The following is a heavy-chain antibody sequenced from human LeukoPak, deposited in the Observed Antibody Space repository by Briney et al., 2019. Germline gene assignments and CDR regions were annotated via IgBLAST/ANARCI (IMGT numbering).Heavy chain of an antibody. D-gene: IGHD3-10*01. CDR3: ARDTYYTSGTYYIDYFDS. V-gene: IGHV4-59*01. CDR2: ISHGGQT. Sequence: SETLSLTCTVSGVTMSSNYWSWVRQPPGKALEWIGYISHGGQTFSNPPLSSRVTISVDTSNNQFSLKLTSVTAADTAVYFCARDTYYTSGTYYIDYFDSWGQGALVTVSS. CDR1: GVTMSSNY. J-gene: IGHJ4*02.